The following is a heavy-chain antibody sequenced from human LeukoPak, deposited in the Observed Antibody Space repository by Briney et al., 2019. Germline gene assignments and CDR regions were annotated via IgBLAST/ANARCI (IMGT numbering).Heavy chain of an antibody. Sequence: ASVKVSCKASGYTFTGYYLHWVRQAPGQGLEGMGWNNPNSGGTNYAQKFQGRVTMTRDTSISTAYMELSRLRSDDTAVHYCARDMADIAALGNWFDPWGQGTLVTVSS. V-gene: IGHV1-2*02. CDR2: NNPNSGGT. D-gene: IGHD6-13*01. CDR1: GYTFTGYY. J-gene: IGHJ5*02. CDR3: ARDMADIAALGNWFDP.